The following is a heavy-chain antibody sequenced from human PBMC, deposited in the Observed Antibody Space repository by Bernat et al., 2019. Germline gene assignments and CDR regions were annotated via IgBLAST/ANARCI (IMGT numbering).Heavy chain of an antibody. J-gene: IGHJ4*02. D-gene: IGHD3-10*01. V-gene: IGHV3-30*18. CDR3: AKDIWASRKLTIDY. Sequence: VQLVESGGGLVQPGGSLRLSCAASGFTFSSFGMHWVRQAPGKGREWVAVLSYDGSNKYSTDSVKGRFTISRDNSKNTLYLQMNSLGAEDTAVYYCAKDIWASRKLTIDYWGQGTLVTVSS. CDR2: LSYDGSNK. CDR1: GFTFSSFG.